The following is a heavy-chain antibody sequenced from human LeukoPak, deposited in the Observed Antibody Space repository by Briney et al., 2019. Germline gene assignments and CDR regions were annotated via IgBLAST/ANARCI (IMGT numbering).Heavy chain of an antibody. D-gene: IGHD1-26*01. CDR3: ARGRVGATDYFDY. CDR2: ISYDGSNK. CDR1: GFTFSSYA. Sequence: GRSLRISCAASGFTFSSYAMYWVRQAPGKGLEWVAVISYDGSNKYYADSVKGRFTISRDNSKNTLYLQMNSLRAEDTAVYYCARGRVGATDYFDYWGQGTLVTVSS. J-gene: IGHJ4*02. V-gene: IGHV3-30-3*01.